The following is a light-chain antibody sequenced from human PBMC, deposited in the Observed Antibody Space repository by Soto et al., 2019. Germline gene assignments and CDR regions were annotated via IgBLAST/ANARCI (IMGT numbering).Light chain of an antibody. CDR2: DVS. Sequence: QSALTQPASVSGSPGQSFTISCTGTSSDVGAHHSVSWYQQHPGKAPKLIIFDVSNRPSGVSNRFSGSKSGNTASLTISGLHAEDDADYYCSSFTDTGTVMFGGGTKLTV. V-gene: IGLV2-14*03. J-gene: IGLJ3*02. CDR1: SSDVGAHHS. CDR3: SSFTDTGTVM.